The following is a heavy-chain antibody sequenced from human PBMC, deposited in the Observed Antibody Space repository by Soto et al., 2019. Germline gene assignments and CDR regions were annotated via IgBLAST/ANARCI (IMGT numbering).Heavy chain of an antibody. J-gene: IGHJ3*02. D-gene: IGHD6-13*01. CDR2: INHSGST. V-gene: IGHV4-34*01. CDR3: ARSSGGGAAAAPMGDAFDI. CDR1: GVSFSGYY. Sequence: SATLSLTCAVYGVSFSGYYWSWIRQPPGKGLEWIGEINHSGSTNYNPSLKSRVTISVDTSKNQFSLKLSSVTAADTAVYYCARSSGGGAAAAPMGDAFDIWGQGTMVTVSS.